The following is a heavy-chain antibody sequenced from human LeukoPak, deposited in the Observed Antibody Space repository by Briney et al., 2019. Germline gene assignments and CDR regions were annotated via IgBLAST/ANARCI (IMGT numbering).Heavy chain of an antibody. CDR2: ITSSGSYI. J-gene: IGHJ6*03. CDR1: GGSISSSN. Sequence: ETLSLTCAVSGGSISSSNWWSWVRQPPGKGLEWVSSITSSGSYIYYADSVKGRFTISRDNAKNSLYLQLNSLRAEDTAVYYCARDPYSGSYSDYYYYYMDVWGKGTTVTVSS. V-gene: IGHV3-21*01. D-gene: IGHD1-26*01. CDR3: ARDPYSGSYSDYYYYYMDV.